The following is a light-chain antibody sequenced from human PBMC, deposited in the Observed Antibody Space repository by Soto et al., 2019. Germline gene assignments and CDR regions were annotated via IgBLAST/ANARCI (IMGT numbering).Light chain of an antibody. CDR2: DVS. Sequence: QSALTQPRSVSGSPGQSVTISCTGTSSDVGYYNYVSWCQQHPGKAPKLMIYDVSKRPSGVPDRFSGSKSGNTASLTISGLQAEDEADYYCCSYAGSYTPVVFGGGTQLTVL. J-gene: IGLJ2*01. V-gene: IGLV2-11*01. CDR1: SSDVGYYNY. CDR3: CSYAGSYTPVV.